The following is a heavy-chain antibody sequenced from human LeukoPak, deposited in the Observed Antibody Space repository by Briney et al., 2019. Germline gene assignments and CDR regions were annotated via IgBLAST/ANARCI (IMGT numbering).Heavy chain of an antibody. V-gene: IGHV4-59*08. CDR3: ARQLSNYGSGTYTAFDV. CDR2: IHYRGNT. D-gene: IGHD3-10*01. Sequence: PSETLSLTCTVSGGSTRNYCWSWVRRPPGMGLQWIGYIHYRGNTDYSPSLRSRVTISSDTSRISLKVTSVTAADTAVYYCARQLSNYGSGTYTAFDVWGQGAMVIVSS. J-gene: IGHJ3*01. CDR1: GGSTRNYC.